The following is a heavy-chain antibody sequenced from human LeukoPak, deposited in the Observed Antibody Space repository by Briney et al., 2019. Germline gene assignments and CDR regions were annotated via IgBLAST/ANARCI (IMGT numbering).Heavy chain of an antibody. Sequence: SETLSLTCTVSGGSISSHYWSWIRQPPGKGLEWIGYIYYSGSTNYNPSLKSRVTISVDTSKNQFSLKLSSVTAADTAVYYCARVTHEDYDSSGSTSPFDPWGQGTLVTVSS. D-gene: IGHD3-22*01. CDR3: ARVTHEDYDSSGSTSPFDP. CDR2: IYYSGST. V-gene: IGHV4-59*11. CDR1: GGSISSHY. J-gene: IGHJ5*02.